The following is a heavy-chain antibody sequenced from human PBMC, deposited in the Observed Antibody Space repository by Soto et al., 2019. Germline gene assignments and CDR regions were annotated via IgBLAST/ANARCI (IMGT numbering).Heavy chain of an antibody. CDR1: GFTFSSYA. CDR3: AKDPRITMIVVAHAFDY. Sequence: GGSLRLSCAASGFTFSSYAMSWVRQAPGKGLEWVSAISGSGGSTYYADPVKGRFTISRDNSKNTLYLQMNSLRAEDTAVYYCAKDPRITMIVVAHAFDYWGQGTLVTVSS. V-gene: IGHV3-23*01. CDR2: ISGSGGST. D-gene: IGHD3-22*01. J-gene: IGHJ4*02.